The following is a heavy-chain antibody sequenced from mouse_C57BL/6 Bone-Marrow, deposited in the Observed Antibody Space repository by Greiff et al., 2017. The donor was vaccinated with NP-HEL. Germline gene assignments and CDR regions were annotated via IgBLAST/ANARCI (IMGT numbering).Heavy chain of an antibody. CDR2: IDPANGNT. CDR1: GFNFKNTY. V-gene: IGHV14-3*01. Sequence: VQLQQSVAELVRPGASVKLSCTASGFNFKNTYMHWVKQRPEQSLEWIGRIDPANGNTKYAPKFQGKATITADTSSNTAYLQLSSLTSEDTAIYYCARYYYGSSLHWYFDVWGTGTTVTVSS. CDR3: ARYYYGSSLHWYFDV. J-gene: IGHJ1*03. D-gene: IGHD1-1*01.